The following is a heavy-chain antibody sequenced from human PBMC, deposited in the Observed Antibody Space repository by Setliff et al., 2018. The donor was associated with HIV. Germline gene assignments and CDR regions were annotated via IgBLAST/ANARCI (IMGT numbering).Heavy chain of an antibody. CDR1: GNTYITYG. Sequence: ASVKVSCKASGNTYITYGFSWVRQAPGQGLEWMGWISANTGNTNYAQKFQGRVTMTTDTSTTTAYMELGSLRSDDTAVYYCARDGYYYDGSAYSTFDYWGQGTLVTVSS. CDR2: ISANTGNT. J-gene: IGHJ4*02. D-gene: IGHD3-22*01. CDR3: ARDGYYYDGSAYSTFDY. V-gene: IGHV1-18*04.